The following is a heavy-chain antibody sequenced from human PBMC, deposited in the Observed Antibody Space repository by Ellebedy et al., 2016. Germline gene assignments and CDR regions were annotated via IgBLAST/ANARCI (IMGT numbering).Heavy chain of an antibody. J-gene: IGHJ4*02. CDR3: ARALRPFDY. V-gene: IGHV4-34*01. Sequence: SETLSLTCAVYGGSFSGYYWSWIRQPPGKGLEWTGEINHSGSTNYNPSLNSRVTISVDTSKNQFSLKLSSVTAADTAVYYCARALRPFDYWGQGTLVTVSS. CDR1: GGSFSGYY. CDR2: INHSGST.